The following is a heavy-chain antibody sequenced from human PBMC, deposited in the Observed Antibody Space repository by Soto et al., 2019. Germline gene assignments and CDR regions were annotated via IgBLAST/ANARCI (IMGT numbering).Heavy chain of an antibody. D-gene: IGHD2-15*01. Sequence: PGGTLRLSCAASGFTFSSYAMSWVRQAPGKGLEWVSAISGSGGSTYYADSVKGRFTISRDNSKNTLYLQMNSLRAEDTAVYYCARQYCSGGSCYWGQGTLVTVSS. CDR1: GFTFSSYA. CDR2: ISGSGGST. V-gene: IGHV3-23*01. CDR3: ARQYCSGGSCY. J-gene: IGHJ4*02.